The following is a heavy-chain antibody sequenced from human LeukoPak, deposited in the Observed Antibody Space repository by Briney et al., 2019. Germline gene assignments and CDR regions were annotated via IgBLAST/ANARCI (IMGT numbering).Heavy chain of an antibody. CDR1: GFTLSSYW. J-gene: IGHJ4*02. CDR2: VNDDGSAT. CDR3: ATVSDY. Sequence: GGSLGLSCVASGFTLSSYWMPWVRQAPGKGLVWVSGVNDDGSATYYADSVKGRFTISRDSAKNTLYLQMNSLRAEDTALYYCATVSDYWGQGTLVTVSS. V-gene: IGHV3-74*01.